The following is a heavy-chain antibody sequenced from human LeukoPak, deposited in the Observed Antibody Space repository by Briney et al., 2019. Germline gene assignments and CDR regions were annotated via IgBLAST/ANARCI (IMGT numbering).Heavy chain of an antibody. CDR3: ARDGLGFDTSGFSR. V-gene: IGHV4-59*12. CDR1: GGSISSYY. J-gene: IGHJ4*02. D-gene: IGHD3-3*01. Sequence: SETLSLTCTVSGGSISSYYWSWIRQPPGKGLEWIGYIYYSGSTNYKPSLKSRVTISVDKSKNQFSLKLRSLTAADTAVYFCARDGLGFDTSGFSRWGQGTLVTVSS. CDR2: IYYSGST.